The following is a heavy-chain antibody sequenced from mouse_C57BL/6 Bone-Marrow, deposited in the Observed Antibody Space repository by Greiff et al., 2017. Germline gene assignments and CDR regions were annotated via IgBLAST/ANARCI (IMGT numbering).Heavy chain of an antibody. V-gene: IGHV1-69*01. Sequence: VQLQQPGAELVMPGASVKLSCKASGYTFTSYWMHWVKQRPGQGLEWIGEIDPSDSYTNYNQKFKGKATLTVDTSSSTAYMQLSSLTSEDSAVYYCALYYGSSYGYFDVGGTGTTVTVSS. J-gene: IGHJ1*03. CDR1: GYTFTSYW. D-gene: IGHD1-1*01. CDR2: IDPSDSYT. CDR3: ALYYGSSYGYFDV.